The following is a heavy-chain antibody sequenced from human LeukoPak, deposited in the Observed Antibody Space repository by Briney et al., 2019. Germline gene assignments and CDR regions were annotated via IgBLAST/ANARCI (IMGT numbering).Heavy chain of an antibody. CDR1: GFTFSSYA. D-gene: IGHD4-23*01. CDR3: ARDRRWGELLDY. J-gene: IGHJ4*02. V-gene: IGHV3-23*01. CDR2: ISGSGGST. Sequence: GGSLRLSCAASGFTFSSYAMSWVRQAPGKGLEWVSAISGSGGSTYYADSVKGRFTISRDNSKNTLYLQMNSLRAEDTAVYYCARDRRWGELLDYWGQGTLVTVSS.